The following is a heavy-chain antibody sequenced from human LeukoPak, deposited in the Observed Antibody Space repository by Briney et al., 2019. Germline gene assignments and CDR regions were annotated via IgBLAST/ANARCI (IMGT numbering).Heavy chain of an antibody. V-gene: IGHV3-21*01. Sequence: PGGSLRLSCAASGFTFSSYSMNWVRQAPGKGLEWVSSISSSSSYIYYADTVKGRFTISRDNAKNSLYLQMNSLRAEDTAVYYCARDRVAGTCYFDYWGQGTLVTVSS. D-gene: IGHD6-19*01. CDR3: ARDRVAGTCYFDY. J-gene: IGHJ4*02. CDR2: ISSSSSYI. CDR1: GFTFSSYS.